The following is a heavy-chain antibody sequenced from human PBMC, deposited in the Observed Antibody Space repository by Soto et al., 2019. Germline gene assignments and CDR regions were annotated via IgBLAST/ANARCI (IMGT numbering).Heavy chain of an antibody. J-gene: IGHJ6*02. V-gene: IGHV3-74*01. CDR3: ARDTADCTKTRCSSYGMDV. Sequence: PGGARRLPCGASGFTLRNYWKHLGRQAPGKGLVWVAHLNTDASRANYADSVKGRFTISRDNAKNTLYLQMNSLRAEDTAVYYCARDTADCTKTRCSSYGMDVWGPGTTVTGSS. CDR1: GFTLRNYW. CDR2: LNTDASRA. D-gene: IGHD2-8*01.